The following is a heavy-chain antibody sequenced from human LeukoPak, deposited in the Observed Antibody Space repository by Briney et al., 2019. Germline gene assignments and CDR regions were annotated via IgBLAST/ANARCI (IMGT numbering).Heavy chain of an antibody. D-gene: IGHD3-22*01. Sequence: ASVTVSFKASGYTFTSYYMHWVRQAPGQGLEWMGIINPSGGSTSYAQKFQGRVTMTRDTSTSTVYMELSSLRSGDTAVYYCARGDSSGYYLFWGQGTLVTVSS. CDR2: INPSGGST. CDR3: ARGDSSGYYLF. V-gene: IGHV1-46*01. J-gene: IGHJ4*02. CDR1: GYTFTSYY.